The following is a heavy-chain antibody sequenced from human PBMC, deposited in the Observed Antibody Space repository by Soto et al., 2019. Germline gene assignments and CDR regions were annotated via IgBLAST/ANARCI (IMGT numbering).Heavy chain of an antibody. J-gene: IGHJ3*02. V-gene: IGHV3-21*01. D-gene: IGHD6-19*01. CDR2: ISSSSSYI. Sequence: KSGGSLRLSCAASGFTFSSYSMNWVRQAPGKGLEWVSSISSSSSYIYYADSVKGRFTISRDNAKNSLYLQMNSLRAEDTAVYYCARQSGIAVAGMGDAFDIWGQGTMVTVSS. CDR3: ARQSGIAVAGMGDAFDI. CDR1: GFTFSSYS.